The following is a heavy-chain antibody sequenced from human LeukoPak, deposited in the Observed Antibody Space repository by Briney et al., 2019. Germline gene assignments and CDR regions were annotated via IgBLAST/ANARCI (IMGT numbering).Heavy chain of an antibody. CDR3: ARAHGDYFFDY. Sequence: SETLSLTCAVYGGSFSGYYWSWIRQHPGKGLEWIGYIYYSGSTYYNPSLKSRVTISVDTSKNQFSLKLSSVTAADTAVYYCARAHGDYFFDYWGQGTLVTVSS. CDR2: IYYSGST. V-gene: IGHV4-31*11. CDR1: GGSFSGYY. D-gene: IGHD4-17*01. J-gene: IGHJ4*02.